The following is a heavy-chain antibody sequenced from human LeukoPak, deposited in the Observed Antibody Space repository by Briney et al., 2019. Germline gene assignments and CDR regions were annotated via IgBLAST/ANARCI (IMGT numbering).Heavy chain of an antibody. J-gene: IGHJ4*02. CDR3: ASGNYFDS. Sequence: GGSPRLSCAASGFTFDDYAMHWVRQAPGKGLEWVSGISWNSGSIGYADSVKGRFTISRDNAKNSLYLQMNSLRAEDTSVYYCASGNYFDSWGQGTLVTVSS. CDR2: ISWNSGSI. V-gene: IGHV3-9*01. D-gene: IGHD1-26*01. CDR1: GFTFDDYA.